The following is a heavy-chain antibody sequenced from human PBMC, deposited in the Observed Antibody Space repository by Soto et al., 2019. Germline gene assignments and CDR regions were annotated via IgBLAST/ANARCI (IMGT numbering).Heavy chain of an antibody. CDR3: AISPRLRFLEWLLYWDY. CDR2: ISGSGGST. V-gene: IGHV3-23*01. Sequence: GRSLRLSCAASGFTFSSYAMSWVRQAPGKGLEWVSAISGSGGSTYYADSVKGRFTISRDNSKNTLYLQMNSLRAEDTAVYYCAISPRLRFLEWLLYWDYWGQGTLVTVSS. D-gene: IGHD3-3*01. J-gene: IGHJ4*02. CDR1: GFTFSSYA.